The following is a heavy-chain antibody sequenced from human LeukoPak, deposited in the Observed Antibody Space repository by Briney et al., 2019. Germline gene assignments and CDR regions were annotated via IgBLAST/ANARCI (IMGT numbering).Heavy chain of an antibody. CDR1: GGSFSGYY. Sequence: SETLSLTCAVYGGSFSGYYWSWIRQPPGKGLEWIGEINHSGSTNYNPSLKSRVTISVDTSKNQFSLKLSSVTAADTAVYYCARPGGLRYYYYGMDVWGQGTTVTVSS. CDR3: ARPGGLRYYYYGMDV. CDR2: INHSGST. D-gene: IGHD3-16*01. V-gene: IGHV4-34*01. J-gene: IGHJ6*02.